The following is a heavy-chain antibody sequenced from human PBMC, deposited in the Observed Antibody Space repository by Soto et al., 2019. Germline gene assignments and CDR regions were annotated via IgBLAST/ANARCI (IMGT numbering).Heavy chain of an antibody. Sequence: KESGPTLVKPTQTLTLTCTVSGFSLTTNGVGVGWIRQPPGKALEWLALIYYNDDKRYSPSLRNRLTITKDTSKNQVVLTMSNMDPVDTDTYYCARRRVADKLIAFDYWGQGTLVTVSS. J-gene: IGHJ4*02. CDR2: IYYNDDK. CDR3: ARRRVADKLIAFDY. CDR1: GFSLTTNGVG. D-gene: IGHD2-21*01. V-gene: IGHV2-5*01.